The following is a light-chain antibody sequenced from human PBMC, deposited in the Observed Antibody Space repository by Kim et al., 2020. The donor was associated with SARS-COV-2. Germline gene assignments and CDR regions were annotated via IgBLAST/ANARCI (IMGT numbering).Light chain of an antibody. CDR1: DTDIGDYNY. J-gene: IGLJ1*01. V-gene: IGLV2-14*03. Sequence: QSVLTQPASVSGSPGQSVIISCTGADTDIGDYNYVSWYQQLPGAVPKVLIYDVGQRPPGVSSRFSGSKSGNTASLTISGLQTDDEADYYCVSYTGHSTYVFGPGTKVTVL. CDR3: VSYTGHSTYV. CDR2: DVG.